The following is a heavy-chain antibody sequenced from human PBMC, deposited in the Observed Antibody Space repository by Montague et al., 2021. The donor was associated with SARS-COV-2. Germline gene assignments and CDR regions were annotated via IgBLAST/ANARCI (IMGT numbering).Heavy chain of an antibody. CDR1: GGSISSSSYY. J-gene: IGHJ6*02. Sequence: SETLSLTCTVSGGSISSSSYYWGWIRQPPGKGLEWIGSIYYSGSTYQNPSLKSRVSMSVDTSKNQFSLKLTSVTAADTAVYYCARRALGYCSSGGCWNLYYYGMDVWGQGTTVTVSS. CDR2: IYYSGST. V-gene: IGHV4-39*01. D-gene: IGHD2-15*01. CDR3: ARRALGYCSSGGCWNLYYYGMDV.